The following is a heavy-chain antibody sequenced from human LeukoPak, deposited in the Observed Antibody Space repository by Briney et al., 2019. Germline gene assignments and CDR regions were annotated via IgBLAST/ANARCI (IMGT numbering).Heavy chain of an antibody. V-gene: IGHV3-21*04. J-gene: IGHJ3*02. Sequence: GGSLRLSCAASGFTFSNYGMNWVRQAPGKGLERVSSISSSSNYIYYADSVKGRFTISRDNSNNTLYLQLDSLRVEDTAVYYCAGVMRGAFDIWGQGTLVTVSS. CDR2: ISSSSNYI. CDR3: AGVMRGAFDI. CDR1: GFTFSNYG.